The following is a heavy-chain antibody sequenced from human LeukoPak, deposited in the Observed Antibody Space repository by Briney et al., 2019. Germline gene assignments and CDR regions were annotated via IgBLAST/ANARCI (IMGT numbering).Heavy chain of an antibody. CDR3: ARDADYGDYVDY. CDR1: GGTFSSYT. V-gene: IGHV1-69*04. D-gene: IGHD3-16*01. CDR2: IIPILGIA. J-gene: IGHJ4*02. Sequence: EASVKVSCKASGGTFSSYTISWVRQAPGQGLEWMGRIIPILGIANYAQKFQGRVTITTDKPTSTAYMELSSLRSEDTAVYYCARDADYGDYVDYWGQGTLLTVSS.